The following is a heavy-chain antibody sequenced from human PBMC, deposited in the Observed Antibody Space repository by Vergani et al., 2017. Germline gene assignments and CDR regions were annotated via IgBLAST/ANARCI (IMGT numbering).Heavy chain of an antibody. J-gene: IGHJ6*03. V-gene: IGHV3-64*01. Sequence: EVQLVESGGGLVQPGGSLRLSCAVSGFTFSSYAMHWVRQAPGKGLEYVSAIGSKGGSTFYANSVKGRFTISRDNSKNTLYLQMNSLRAEDTAVYYCAKIGSRLNYMDVWGKGTTVTVSS. D-gene: IGHD2/OR15-2a*01. CDR3: AKIGSRLNYMDV. CDR2: IGSKGGST. CDR1: GFTFSSYA.